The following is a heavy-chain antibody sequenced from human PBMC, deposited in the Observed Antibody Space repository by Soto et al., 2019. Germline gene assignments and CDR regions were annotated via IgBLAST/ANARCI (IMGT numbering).Heavy chain of an antibody. D-gene: IGHD6-19*01. CDR1: GYTFTNYG. Sequence: QVQLVQSGAEAKKPGASVKVSCKASGYTFTNYGVTWVRQAPGQGLEWMGWISAYNGNKNYAQKLQGRVTLTTDTSTTTAYMELRSLTSDDTAVYYCARDQSSGWYGKESGMDVWGQGTTVTVSS. CDR3: ARDQSSGWYGKESGMDV. CDR2: ISAYNGNK. V-gene: IGHV1-18*01. J-gene: IGHJ6*02.